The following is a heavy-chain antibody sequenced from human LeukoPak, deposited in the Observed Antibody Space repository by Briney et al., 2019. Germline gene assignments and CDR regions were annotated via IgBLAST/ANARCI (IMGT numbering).Heavy chain of an antibody. V-gene: IGHV3-23*01. J-gene: IGHJ4*02. CDR2: ITATSSST. CDR3: AKLFESGTYNNFFHY. D-gene: IGHD3-10*01. Sequence: GGSLRPSCAASGFTFSSYGMSWVRQAPGKRLEWVSAITATSSSTHDADSVQGRFTISRDNSKNTLYLQMNSLRPEDTAIYYCAKLFESGTYNNFFHYWGQGTLVTVFS. CDR1: GFTFSSYG.